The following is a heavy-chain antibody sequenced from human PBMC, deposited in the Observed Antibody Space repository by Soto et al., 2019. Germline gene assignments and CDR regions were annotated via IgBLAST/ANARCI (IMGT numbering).Heavy chain of an antibody. CDR3: ARMNQLAPKRNAFDI. J-gene: IGHJ3*02. V-gene: IGHV4-59*01. D-gene: IGHD2-2*01. CDR2: SHYSGNT. Sequence: QVLLQESGPGLVKPSETLSLTCTVSDGSIISYFWTWIRQSPGRGLQWIGYSHYSGNTNYNPSLKSRVTQSVDTSKNQFALNLASVTAADTAVYYCARMNQLAPKRNAFDIWGQGTMVTVSS. CDR1: DGSIISYF.